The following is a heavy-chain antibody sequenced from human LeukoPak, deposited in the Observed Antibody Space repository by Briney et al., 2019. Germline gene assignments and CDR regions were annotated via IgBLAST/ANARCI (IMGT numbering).Heavy chain of an antibody. Sequence: GGPLRLSCAASGFTFSSYAMHWVRQAPGKGLEYVSAISSNGGSTYYANSVKGRFTISRDNSKNTLYLQMGSLRAEDMAVYYCARVGRGDAFDIWGQGTMVTVSS. J-gene: IGHJ3*02. CDR3: ARVGRGDAFDI. CDR2: ISSNGGST. CDR1: GFTFSSYA. D-gene: IGHD2-15*01. V-gene: IGHV3-64*01.